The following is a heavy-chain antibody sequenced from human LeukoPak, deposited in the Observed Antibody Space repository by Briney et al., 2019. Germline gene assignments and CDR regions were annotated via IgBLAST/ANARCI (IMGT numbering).Heavy chain of an antibody. Sequence: GGSLRLSCAASGFTFSSYSMNWVRQAPGKGLEWVSSISSSSYIYYADSVKGRFTISRDNAKNSLYLQMNSLRAEDTAVYYCARAFFRLGELSLYRYNWFDPWGQGTLVTVSS. D-gene: IGHD3-16*02. J-gene: IGHJ5*02. CDR3: ARAFFRLGELSLYRYNWFDP. CDR1: GFTFSSYS. V-gene: IGHV3-21*01. CDR2: ISSSSYI.